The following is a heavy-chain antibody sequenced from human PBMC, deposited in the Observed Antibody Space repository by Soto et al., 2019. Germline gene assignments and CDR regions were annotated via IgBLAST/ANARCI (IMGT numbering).Heavy chain of an antibody. J-gene: IGHJ3*02. CDR3: ARNSYRYSGTPYAFDI. D-gene: IGHD1-26*01. V-gene: IGHV3-53*01. Sequence: PGGSLRLSCAASGFTVCSNYMSWVRQAPGKGLEWVSVIYSGGSTYYADSVKGRFTISRDNSKNTLYLQMNSLRAEDTAVYYCARNSYRYSGTPYAFDIWGQGTMVTVSS. CDR1: GFTVCSNY. CDR2: IYSGGST.